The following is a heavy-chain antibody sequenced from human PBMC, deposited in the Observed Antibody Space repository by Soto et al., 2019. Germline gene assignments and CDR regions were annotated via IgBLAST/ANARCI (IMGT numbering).Heavy chain of an antibody. D-gene: IGHD6-13*01. V-gene: IGHV1-18*01. J-gene: IGHJ4*02. CDR2: ISAYNGNI. CDR1: AYTFTNYG. CDR3: ALSGRSWNFRDFHS. Sequence: QVQLVQSGGEVKKPGASVKVSCKASAYTFTNYGISGVRQAPGQGLEWMGWISAYNGNINYAQKFRVRVTMTTATSTSSAYLEVRSLRSDDSAVYYCALSGRSWNFRDFHSWGPGTLVTVSS.